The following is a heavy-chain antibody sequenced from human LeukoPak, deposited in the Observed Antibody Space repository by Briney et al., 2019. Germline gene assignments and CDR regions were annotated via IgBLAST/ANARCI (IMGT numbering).Heavy chain of an antibody. CDR2: ISSSSSYI. Sequence: GGSLRLSCAASGFTFSSYSMNWVRQAPGKGLEWVSSISSSSSYIYYADSVKGRFTISRDNAKNSLYLQMNSLRAEDTAVYYCARVFRDYYGSGSYSENFDYWGQGTLVTVSS. J-gene: IGHJ4*02. CDR1: GFTFSSYS. V-gene: IGHV3-21*01. CDR3: ARVFRDYYGSGSYSENFDY. D-gene: IGHD3-10*01.